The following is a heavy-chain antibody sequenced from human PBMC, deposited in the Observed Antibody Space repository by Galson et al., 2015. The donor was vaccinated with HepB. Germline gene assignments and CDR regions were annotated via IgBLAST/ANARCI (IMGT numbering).Heavy chain of an antibody. CDR3: ARRTYDYLSGYYLFDY. D-gene: IGHD3-3*01. J-gene: IGHJ4*02. CDR1: GYSFTSDW. CDR2: IDCSDSYT. Sequence: QSGAEVKKPGQSLRISCKGFGYSFTSDWIIWVRQKAGKGLEWMGRIDCSDSYTQYGPSFQGHVTFSTDKSINTAYLQWSSLEASDTAMYYCARRTYDYLSGYYLFDYWGQGTPVTVSS. V-gene: IGHV5-10-1*01.